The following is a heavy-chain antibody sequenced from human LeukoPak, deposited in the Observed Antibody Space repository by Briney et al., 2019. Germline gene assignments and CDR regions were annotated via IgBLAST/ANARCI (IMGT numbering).Heavy chain of an antibody. CDR3: ARDVGATDGSDY. CDR1: GYTFTGYY. D-gene: IGHD1-26*01. CDR2: IDPNSGGT. Sequence: GASVKVSCKASGYTFTGYYMHWVRQAPGQGLEWMGWIDPNSGGTNYAQKFQGRVTMTRDTSISTAYMELSRLRSDDTAVYYCARDVGATDGSDYWGQGTLVTVSS. V-gene: IGHV1-2*02. J-gene: IGHJ4*02.